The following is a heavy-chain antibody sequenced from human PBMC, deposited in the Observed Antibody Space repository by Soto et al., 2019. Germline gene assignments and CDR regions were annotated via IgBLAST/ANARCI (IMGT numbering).Heavy chain of an antibody. CDR2: IAGGSDYI. CDR1: GFTFSSYS. D-gene: IGHD6-13*01. Sequence: EVQLEESGGGLVKPGGSLSLSCAASGFTFSSYSMNWVRQAPGKGLEWVSSIAGGSDYIYYADSVKGRFTVSRDNAKSSLYLQMNNLRAEDSAIYYCARDASLRQQREGWFDPWGQGTLVTVSS. V-gene: IGHV3-21*06. J-gene: IGHJ5*02. CDR3: ARDASLRQQREGWFDP.